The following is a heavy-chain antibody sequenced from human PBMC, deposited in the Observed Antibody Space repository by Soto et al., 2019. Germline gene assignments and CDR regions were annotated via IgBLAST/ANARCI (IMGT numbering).Heavy chain of an antibody. CDR3: ATDLAVGLVDY. V-gene: IGHV1-18*01. Sequence: QVQLGQSGAEVKKPGASVKVSCKASGYTFTSDGISWVRQAPGQGLEWMGWISAYNGNTNYAQKLQGRVTMTTDTSPSRASMELRSLRFDDTAVYYCATDLAVGLVDYWGQGTRVTVS. D-gene: IGHD6-19*01. CDR2: ISAYNGNT. CDR1: GYTFTSDG. J-gene: IGHJ4*02.